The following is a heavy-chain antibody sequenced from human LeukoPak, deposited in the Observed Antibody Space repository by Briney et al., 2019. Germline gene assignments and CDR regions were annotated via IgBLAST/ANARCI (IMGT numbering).Heavy chain of an antibody. CDR3: TRSLGYCSSTSCYYYYYMDV. CDR2: IRSKANSYAT. CDR1: EFTFSGSA. V-gene: IGHV3-73*01. Sequence: GGSLRLSCAASEFTFSGSAMHWVRQASGKGLEWVGRIRSKANSYATAYAASVKGRFTISRDDSKNTAYLQMNSLKTEDTAVYYCTRSLGYCSSTSCYYYYYMDVWGKGTTVTVSS. D-gene: IGHD2-2*01. J-gene: IGHJ6*03.